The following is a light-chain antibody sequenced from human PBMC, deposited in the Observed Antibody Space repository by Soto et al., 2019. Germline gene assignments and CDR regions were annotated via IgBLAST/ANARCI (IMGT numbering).Light chain of an antibody. V-gene: IGKV3-20*01. Sequence: EIVLTQSPGTLSLSPGERATLSCRASQSVTSTYLAWYQQKPGQAPRLLIYGASNRATGIPDRFTGSGPGTDFTLTISRLEPEDFAVYYCQQYGGSPLTFGGGTKVEIK. CDR2: GAS. CDR1: QSVTSTY. J-gene: IGKJ4*01. CDR3: QQYGGSPLT.